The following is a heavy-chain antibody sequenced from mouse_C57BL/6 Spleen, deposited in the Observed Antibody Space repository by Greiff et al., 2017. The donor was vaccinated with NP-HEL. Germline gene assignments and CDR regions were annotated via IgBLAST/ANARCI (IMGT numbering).Heavy chain of an antibody. D-gene: IGHD2-3*01. V-gene: IGHV5-12*01. CDR1: GFTFSDYY. CDR3: ARRFYDAFDFDV. Sequence: EVQVVESGGGLVQPGGSLKLSCAASGFTFSDYYMYWVRQTPEKRLEWVAYISNGGGSTYYPDTVKGRFTISRDNAKNTLYLQMSRLKSEDTAMYYCARRFYDAFDFDVWGTGTTVTVSS. J-gene: IGHJ1*03. CDR2: ISNGGGST.